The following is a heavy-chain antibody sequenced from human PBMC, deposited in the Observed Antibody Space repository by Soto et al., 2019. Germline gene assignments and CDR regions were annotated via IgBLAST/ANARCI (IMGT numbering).Heavy chain of an antibody. J-gene: IGHJ5*02. D-gene: IGHD2-2*01. CDR1: GSTFSSYA. V-gene: IGHV3-23*01. CDR3: AKGRYCSATSCYGGFDP. CDR2: ISAGGANT. Sequence: EVQLLESGGGSVQPGGSLRLSCAASGSTFSSYAMSWVRQAPGKGLEWVSVISAGGANTFYADSVKGRFTISRDNSKNTIYLQRNSLRAEDTALYYCAKGRYCSATSCYGGFDPWGQGTLVTVSS.